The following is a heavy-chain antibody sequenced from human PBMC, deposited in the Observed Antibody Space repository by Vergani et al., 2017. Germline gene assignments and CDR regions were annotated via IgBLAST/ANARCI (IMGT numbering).Heavy chain of an antibody. D-gene: IGHD3-16*01. CDR1: VFTFSNYD. J-gene: IGHJ4*02. CDR3: AKHFRGWGIDY. V-gene: IGHV3-30*02. CDR2: IQFDGSNQ. Sequence: QVQLVESGGGVVQRGGSLILSCATSVFTFSNYDMQWIRQGPGKGLEFVAFIQFDGSNQYYADSVKGRFTLSRDLSKKTLYMQMNSLRTDDTATYYCAKHFRGWGIDYWGQGTQVIVSS.